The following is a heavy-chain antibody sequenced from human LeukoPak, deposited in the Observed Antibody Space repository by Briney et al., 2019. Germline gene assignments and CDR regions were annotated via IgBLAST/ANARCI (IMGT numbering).Heavy chain of an antibody. J-gene: IGHJ5*02. CDR3: ARGRAIPYWFDP. D-gene: IGHD2-21*01. CDR2: IYYSGST. V-gene: IGHV4-30-4*01. CDR1: GGSISSGDYY. Sequence: SETLSLTCTVSGGSISSGDYYWSWIRQPPGKGLEWIGYIYYSGSTYYNPSLKSRVTISVDTSKNQFSLKLSSVTAADTAVYYCARGRAIPYWFDPWGQGTLVTVSS.